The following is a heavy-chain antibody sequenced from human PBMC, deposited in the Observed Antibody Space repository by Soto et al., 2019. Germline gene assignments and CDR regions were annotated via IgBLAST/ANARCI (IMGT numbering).Heavy chain of an antibody. CDR1: GFTFSSYA. V-gene: IGHV3-30-3*01. Sequence: QVQLVESGGGVVQPGRSLRLSCAASGFTFSSYAMHWVRQAPGKGLEWVAVISYDGSNKYYADSVKGRFTISRDNSKNTLYLQMNSLRAEDTAVYYCARGDCSSTSCYGMDVWGQGTTVTVS. J-gene: IGHJ6*02. CDR3: ARGDCSSTSCYGMDV. D-gene: IGHD2-2*01. CDR2: ISYDGSNK.